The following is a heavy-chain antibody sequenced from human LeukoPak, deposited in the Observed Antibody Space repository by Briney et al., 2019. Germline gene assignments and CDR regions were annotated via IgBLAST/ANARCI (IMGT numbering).Heavy chain of an antibody. CDR2: ISPSSGGT. J-gene: IGHJ4*02. CDR3: VRDAGNHYDFWNIYYYDS. V-gene: IGHV1-18*01. Sequence: GASVKVSCKASGYTFTSYGISWVRQAPGQGLEWMGWISPSSGGTNYAHRFQGTITMTRDTSINTAYMEVASLRSDDTAVYYCVRDAGNHYDFWNIYYYDSWGQGTLVTVSS. D-gene: IGHD3-3*01. CDR1: GYTFTSYG.